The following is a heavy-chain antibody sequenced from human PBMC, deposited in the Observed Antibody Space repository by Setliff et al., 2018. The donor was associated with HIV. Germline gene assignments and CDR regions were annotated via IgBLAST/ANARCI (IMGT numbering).Heavy chain of an antibody. J-gene: IGHJ4*02. CDR2: VYSSGST. V-gene: IGHV4-61*02. CDR3: ARGIGLRPFDA. Sequence: SETLSLTCTVSGDSISSGSYYWSWIRPPAGKGLEWIGRVYSSGSTNYNPPLKSRLTISVDTSKRQFTLNSSSVTAADTAVYFCARGIGLRPFDAWGQGTLVTVSS. D-gene: IGHD4-17*01. CDR1: GDSISSGSYY.